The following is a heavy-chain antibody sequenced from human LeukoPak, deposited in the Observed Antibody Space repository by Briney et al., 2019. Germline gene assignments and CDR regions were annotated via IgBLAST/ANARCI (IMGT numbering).Heavy chain of an antibody. Sequence: SSETLSLTCTVSGGSISSGDYYWSWIRQPPGKGLEWIGYIYYSGSTYYNPSLKSRVTISVDTSKNQFSLKLSSVTATDTAVYYCARGGGNYYDSSGSFRFDYWGQGTLVTVSS. D-gene: IGHD3-22*01. CDR1: GGSISSGDYY. J-gene: IGHJ4*02. CDR3: ARGGGNYYDSSGSFRFDY. CDR2: IYYSGST. V-gene: IGHV4-30-4*01.